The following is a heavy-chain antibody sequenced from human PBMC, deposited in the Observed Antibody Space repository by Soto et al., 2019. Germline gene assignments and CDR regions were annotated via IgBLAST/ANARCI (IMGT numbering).Heavy chain of an antibody. J-gene: IGHJ2*01. CDR3: ARMPHPDLWFGELPESGWYFDL. V-gene: IGHV5-51*01. CDR2: IYPGDSDT. D-gene: IGHD3-10*01. CDR1: GYSFTSYW. Sequence: EVQLVQSGAEVKKAGESLKISCKGSGYSFTSYWIGWVRQMPGKGLEWMGIIYPGDSDTRYSPSFQGQVTISADKSISTAYVQWSSLKASDTAMYYCARMPHPDLWFGELPESGWYFDLWGRGTLVTVSS.